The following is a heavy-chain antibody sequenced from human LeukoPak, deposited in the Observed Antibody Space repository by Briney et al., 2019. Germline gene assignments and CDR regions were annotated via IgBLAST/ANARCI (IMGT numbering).Heavy chain of an antibody. V-gene: IGHV4-4*07. D-gene: IGHD3-16*02. Sequence: PSETLSLTCTVSGGSISTPFWTWIRQPAGRGLEWIGRIYTSGITNYNPSLKSRLTMSLDTSKNQFSLKLSSVTAADTAVYYCAREGGSYRSLDYWGQGTLVTVSS. CDR1: GGSISTPF. CDR2: IYTSGIT. J-gene: IGHJ4*02. CDR3: AREGGSYRSLDY.